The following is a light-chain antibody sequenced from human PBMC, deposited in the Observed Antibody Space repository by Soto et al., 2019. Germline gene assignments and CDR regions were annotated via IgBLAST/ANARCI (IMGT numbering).Light chain of an antibody. Sequence: EVVLTQSPCTLSLSPGERATLSCRASQSVGSSYLAWYQQKPGQAPRVVIYGTSSRATGIPDRFSGSGSGTDVTLTISRREPEDVAVYYCQQYTTSSWTFGQGTKVDI. V-gene: IGKV3-20*01. J-gene: IGKJ1*01. CDR3: QQYTTSSWT. CDR1: QSVGSSY. CDR2: GTS.